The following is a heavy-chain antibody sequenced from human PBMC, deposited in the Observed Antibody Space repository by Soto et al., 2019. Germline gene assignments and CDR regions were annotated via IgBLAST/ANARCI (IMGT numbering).Heavy chain of an antibody. J-gene: IGHJ3*02. CDR3: ARDAPAYCSSTSCLEPYDAFDI. D-gene: IGHD2-2*01. V-gene: IGHV3-66*01. CDR2: IYSGGST. CDR1: GFTVSSNY. Sequence: GGSLRLSCAASGFTVSSNYMSWVRQAPGKGLKWVSVIYSGGSTYYADSVKGRFTISRDNSKNTLYLQMNGLRAEDTAVYYCARDAPAYCSSTSCLEPYDAFDIWGQGTMVTVSS.